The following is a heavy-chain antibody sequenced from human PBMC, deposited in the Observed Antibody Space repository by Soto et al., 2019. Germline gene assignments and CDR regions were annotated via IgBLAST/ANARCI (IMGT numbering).Heavy chain of an antibody. D-gene: IGHD5-18*01. CDR1: GYTFTSYY. CDR3: ARENGYSYGPREPADY. CDR2: INPSGGST. J-gene: IGHJ4*02. Sequence: ASVKVSCKASGYTFTSYYMHWVRQAPGQGLEWMGIINPSGGSTSYAQKFQGRVTMTRDTSTSTVYMELSSLRSEDTAMYYCARENGYSYGPREPADYWGQGTLVTVSS. V-gene: IGHV1-46*03.